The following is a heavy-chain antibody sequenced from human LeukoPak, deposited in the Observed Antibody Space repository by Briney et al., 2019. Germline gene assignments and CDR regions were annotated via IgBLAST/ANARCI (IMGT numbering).Heavy chain of an antibody. CDR3: ASTIVVVPAAMWRWFDP. V-gene: IGHV4-34*01. CDR2: INHSGST. CDR1: GGSFSGYY. D-gene: IGHD2-2*01. J-gene: IGHJ5*02. Sequence: SETLSLTCAVYGGSFSGYYWSWIRQPPGKGLEWIGEINHSGSTNYNPSLKSRVTISVDTSKNQFSLKLGSVTAADTAVYYCASTIVVVPAAMWRWFDPWGQGTLVTVSS.